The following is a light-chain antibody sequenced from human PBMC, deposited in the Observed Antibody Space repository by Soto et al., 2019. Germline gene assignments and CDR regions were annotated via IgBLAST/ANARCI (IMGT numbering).Light chain of an antibody. CDR3: QQRSNWPLT. CDR2: DAS. J-gene: IGKJ4*01. CDR1: QSVNAY. Sequence: EIVLTQSPATLSLSPGERATLSCRASQSVNAYLAWYQQKPGQAPRLLIYDASNRATGIPARFSGRGSGTDFTLTISSLEPEDFAVYYCQQRSNWPLTFGGGTNVEIK. V-gene: IGKV3-11*01.